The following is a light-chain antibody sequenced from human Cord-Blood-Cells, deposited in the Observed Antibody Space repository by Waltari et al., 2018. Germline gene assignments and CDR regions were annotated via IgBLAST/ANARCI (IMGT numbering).Light chain of an antibody. CDR1: QGISNY. CDR3: QKYNSAIT. Sequence: DIQMTQSPSSLSASVGDRVTITCRASQGISNYLDWYQQKPGKVPKLLIYAASTLQSGVPSLFSGSGSGTDFTLTISSLQPEDVATYYCQKYNSAITFGQGTRLEIK. J-gene: IGKJ5*01. CDR2: AAS. V-gene: IGKV1-27*01.